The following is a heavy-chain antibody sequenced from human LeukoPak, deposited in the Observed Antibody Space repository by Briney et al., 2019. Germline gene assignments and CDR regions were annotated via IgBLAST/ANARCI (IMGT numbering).Heavy chain of an antibody. V-gene: IGHV1-2*02. D-gene: IGHD6-13*01. Sequence: ASVKVSCKASGYTFTGYYMHWVRQAPGQGLEWMGWINPNSGGTNYAQKFQGRVTMTRDTSISTAYMELSRLRSDDTAVYYCARARRIAAAKAYSWFDPWGQGTLVTVSS. CDR1: GYTFTGYY. J-gene: IGHJ5*02. CDR2: INPNSGGT. CDR3: ARARRIAAAKAYSWFDP.